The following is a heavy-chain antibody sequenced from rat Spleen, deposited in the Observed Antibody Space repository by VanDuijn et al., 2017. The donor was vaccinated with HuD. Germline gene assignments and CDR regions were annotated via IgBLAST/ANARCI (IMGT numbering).Heavy chain of an antibody. J-gene: IGHJ2*01. V-gene: IGHV5-17*01. CDR3: ARGYYDGYYLVFDY. CDR2: ISNDGGSS. Sequence: EVQLVESGGGLVQPGRSLKLSCAASGFTFSGYFMTWVRQAPTKGLEWVATISNDGGSSSYRDSVKGRFTISRDNSKSTQFLQMDSLRSEDTATYYCARGYYDGYYLVFDYWGQGVMVTVSS. CDR1: GFTFSGYF. D-gene: IGHD1-12*03.